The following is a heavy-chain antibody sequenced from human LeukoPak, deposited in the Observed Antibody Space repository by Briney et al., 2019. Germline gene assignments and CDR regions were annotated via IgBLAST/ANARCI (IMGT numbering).Heavy chain of an antibody. CDR2: ISTYNGHT. CDR3: ARAGHRRYYYDNGYDY. D-gene: IGHD3-22*01. V-gene: IGHV1-18*01. J-gene: IGHJ4*02. Sequence: ASVKVSCKASGYTFTNYGISWVRQAPGQGLEWMGWISTYNGHTNYAQKLQGRVTMTTDTSTSTAYIELRSLRADDTAVYYCARAGHRRYYYDNGYDYWGQGTLVTVSS. CDR1: GYTFTNYG.